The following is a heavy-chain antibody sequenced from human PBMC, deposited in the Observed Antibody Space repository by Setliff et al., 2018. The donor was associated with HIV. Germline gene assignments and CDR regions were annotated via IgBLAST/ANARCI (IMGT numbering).Heavy chain of an antibody. CDR1: GGSISGTNYY. J-gene: IGHJ4*02. CDR3: ARGNFNY. D-gene: IGHD3-16*01. CDR2: VYYGGST. Sequence: KTSETLSLTCTVSGGSISGTNYYWGWIRQPPGKGLEWIGSVYYGGSTYYNPSLKSRVTISVDTSKNQFSLKLSSVTAADTAVYYCARGNFNYWGQGTLVTVSS. V-gene: IGHV4-39*01.